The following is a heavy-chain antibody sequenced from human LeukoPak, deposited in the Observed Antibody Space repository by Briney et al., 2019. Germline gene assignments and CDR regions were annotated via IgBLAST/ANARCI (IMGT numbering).Heavy chain of an antibody. CDR2: INLSGGDT. CDR1: GYTFSSYY. D-gene: IGHD1-26*01. CDR3: ARPGTSCSFDY. V-gene: IGHV1-46*01. Sequence: ASVKVSCKASGYTFSSYYIHWVRQAPGQGLEWMGVINLSGGDTLYAQKFQGRATMTRDTSTSTVYMDLSSLRSEDTAVYYCARPGTSCSFDYWGQGSLVTVSS. J-gene: IGHJ4*02.